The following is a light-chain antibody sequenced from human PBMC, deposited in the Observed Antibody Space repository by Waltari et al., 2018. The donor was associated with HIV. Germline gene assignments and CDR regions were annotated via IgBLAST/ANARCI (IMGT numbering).Light chain of an antibody. CDR3: QQYNSYSWT. CDR2: KAA. CDR1: QSISSW. J-gene: IGKJ1*01. Sequence: DIQMTQSPSTLSASVGARVTITCRASQSISSWLAWYQQKPGKAPKLLIDKAASLESGVPSRFSGSGSGTEFTLTISSLQPDDFATYYCQQYNSYSWTFGQGTKVEIK. V-gene: IGKV1-5*03.